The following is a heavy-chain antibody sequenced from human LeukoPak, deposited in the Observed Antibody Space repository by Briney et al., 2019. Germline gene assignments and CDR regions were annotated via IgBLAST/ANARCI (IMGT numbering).Heavy chain of an antibody. CDR1: GLPIADFA. J-gene: IGHJ4*02. CDR3: ARESGKFDY. CDR2: ISGDGVST. V-gene: IGHV3-43*02. Sequence: GGSLRLSCVASGLPIADFAMHWVRQAAGKGLEWVSLISGDGVSTFYADSVKGRFSISRDNSKNSLSLEMNSLRTEDTAMYYCARESGKFDYWGQGTLVAVSS.